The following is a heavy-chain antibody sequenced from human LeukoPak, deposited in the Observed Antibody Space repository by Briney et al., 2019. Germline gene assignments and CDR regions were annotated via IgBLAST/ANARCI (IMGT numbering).Heavy chain of an antibody. CDR1: GFTFSSYG. V-gene: IGHV3-30*18. CDR2: ILHNGDDK. D-gene: IGHD6-13*01. CDR3: AKDWEYSSRWPTFDH. Sequence: PGGSLRLSCAASGFTFSSYGIHWVRQAPGKGLEWVAVILHNGDDKHYADSVKGRFTISRDTSKNTVFLQMDSLRAEDAAVYYCAKDWEYSSRWPTFDHWGQGTLVAVSS. J-gene: IGHJ4*02.